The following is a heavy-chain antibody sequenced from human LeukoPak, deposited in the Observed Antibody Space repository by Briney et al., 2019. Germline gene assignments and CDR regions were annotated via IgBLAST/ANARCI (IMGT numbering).Heavy chain of an antibody. V-gene: IGHV3-13*05. D-gene: IGHD5-24*01. CDR3: ARSKREGYNYDVFDI. CDR1: GFTFTSYD. CDR2: IVSAGDP. Sequence: GGSLRLSCAASGFTFTSYDMHWVRQPTGKGLEWVSGIVSAGDPYYPGSVEGRFTISRENGKNSLYLQMNSLRAGDTAVYYCARSKREGYNYDVFDIWGQGTMVTVYS. J-gene: IGHJ3*02.